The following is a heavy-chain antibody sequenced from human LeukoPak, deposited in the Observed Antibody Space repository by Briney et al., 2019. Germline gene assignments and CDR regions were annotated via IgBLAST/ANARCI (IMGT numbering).Heavy chain of an antibody. CDR3: GSMSGSYFDY. CDR1: GGSISSSSYY. CDR2: IYYSGST. Sequence: PSETLSLTCTVSGGSISSSSYYWGWIRQPPGKGLEWIGSIYYSGSTYYNPSLKSRVTISVDTSKNQFSLKLSSVTAADTAVYYCGSMSGSYFDYWGQGTLVTVSS. J-gene: IGHJ4*02. V-gene: IGHV4-39*07. D-gene: IGHD1-26*01.